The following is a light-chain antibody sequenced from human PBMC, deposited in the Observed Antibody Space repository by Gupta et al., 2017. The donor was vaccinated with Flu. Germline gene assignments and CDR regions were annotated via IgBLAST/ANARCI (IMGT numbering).Light chain of an antibody. CDR3: QQESSSPWT. CDR1: QSVSSSY. J-gene: IGKJ1*01. CDR2: GAS. V-gene: IGKV3-20*01. Sequence: EIVLTQSPGTLSLSPGERATLSCRASQSVSSSYLAWYQQKPGQAPRLLIYGASSRANGIPDRFSGSGSGTEFTLTISRREPEDFAVYYCQQESSSPWTFGQGTKVEIK.